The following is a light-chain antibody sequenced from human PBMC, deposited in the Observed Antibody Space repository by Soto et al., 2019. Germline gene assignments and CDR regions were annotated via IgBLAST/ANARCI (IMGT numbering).Light chain of an antibody. Sequence: DIQMTQSPSTLSASVGDRVTITCRASQNINDLLAWYQQKPGKAPNLLIYKASSLESGVPSRFSGSGSGAEFTLTISSLQPDDSATYYCQQYDTYWTFGQGTKVDIK. CDR1: QNINDL. V-gene: IGKV1-5*03. CDR3: QQYDTYWT. CDR2: KAS. J-gene: IGKJ1*01.